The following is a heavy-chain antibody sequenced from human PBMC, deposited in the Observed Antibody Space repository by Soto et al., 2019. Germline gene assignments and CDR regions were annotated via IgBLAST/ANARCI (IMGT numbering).Heavy chain of an antibody. CDR3: TMGVAAIRNFDY. Sequence: PSETLSLTCTVSGGSISSSSYYWGWIRQPPGKGLEWIGSIYYSGSTYYNPSLKSRVTISVDTSKNQFSLKLSSVTAADTAVYYSTMGVAAIRNFDYWGQGTLVTSPQ. V-gene: IGHV4-39*03. CDR1: GGSISSSSYY. CDR2: IYYSGST. J-gene: IGHJ4*02. D-gene: IGHD5-12*01.